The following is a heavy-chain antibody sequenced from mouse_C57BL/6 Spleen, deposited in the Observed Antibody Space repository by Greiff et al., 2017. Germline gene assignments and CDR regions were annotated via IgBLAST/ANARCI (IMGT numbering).Heavy chain of an antibody. CDR1: GYAFTNYL. J-gene: IGHJ2*01. Sequence: QVQLQQSGAELVRPGTSVKVSCKASGYAFTNYLIEWVKQRPGQGLEWIGVINPGSGGTNDNEKFKGKATLTADKSSSTAYMQLSSLTSEDSAVYCCAREDYGSSYWGQGTTLTVSS. CDR3: AREDYGSSY. V-gene: IGHV1-54*01. D-gene: IGHD1-1*01. CDR2: INPGSGGT.